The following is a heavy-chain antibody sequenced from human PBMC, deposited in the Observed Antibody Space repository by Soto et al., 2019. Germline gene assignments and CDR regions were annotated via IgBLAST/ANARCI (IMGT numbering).Heavy chain of an antibody. CDR3: AKVSRPSRISTPDFDY. J-gene: IGHJ4*02. V-gene: IGHV3-33*06. CDR1: GFTFSSYG. CDR2: IWYDGSNK. Sequence: SLRLSCAASGFTFSSYGMHWVRQAPGKGLEWVAVIWYDGSNKYYADSVKGRFTISRDNSKNTLYLQMNSLRAEDTAVYYCAKVSRPSRISTPDFDYWGQGTLVTVSS.